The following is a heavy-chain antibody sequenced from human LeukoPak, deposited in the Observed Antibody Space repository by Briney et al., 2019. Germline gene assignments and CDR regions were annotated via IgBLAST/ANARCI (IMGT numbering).Heavy chain of an antibody. J-gene: IGHJ4*02. Sequence: GGSLRLSCAASGFTFSNYNMNWVRQAPGKGLEWVSYISSGSSSAIYYADSVEGRFTVSRDNAKNSLYLQMNSLRAEDTAVYYCAREYLRRKTGYFDYWGQGTLVTVSS. CDR2: ISSGSSSAI. D-gene: IGHD1-14*01. V-gene: IGHV3-48*01. CDR3: AREYLRRKTGYFDY. CDR1: GFTFSNYN.